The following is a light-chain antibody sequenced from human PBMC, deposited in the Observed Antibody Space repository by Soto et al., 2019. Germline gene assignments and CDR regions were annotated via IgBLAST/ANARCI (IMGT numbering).Light chain of an antibody. CDR3: QQYCSSPST. V-gene: IGKV3-20*01. J-gene: IGKJ1*01. CDR1: QSVSSSY. Sequence: EIVLTQSPGTLSLSPGERATLSRRASQSVSSSYLAWYQQKPGQAPRLFIYGASSRATGIPDRFSGSGSGTDFTLSISTVGPEDFAVYYCQQYCSSPSTFGKGTKVEIK. CDR2: GAS.